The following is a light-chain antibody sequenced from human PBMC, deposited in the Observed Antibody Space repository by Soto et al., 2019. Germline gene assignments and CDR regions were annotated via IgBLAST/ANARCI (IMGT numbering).Light chain of an antibody. CDR1: QDISNY. V-gene: IGKV1-33*01. CDR3: QQYNNWPPFT. Sequence: DIQMTQSPSSLSASVGDRVTITCQASQDISNYLNWYQQKPGKAPKLLIYDASNLETGVPSRFSGSGSGTDFTFTISSLQPEDFALYYCQQYNNWPPFTFGPGTKVDIK. CDR2: DAS. J-gene: IGKJ3*01.